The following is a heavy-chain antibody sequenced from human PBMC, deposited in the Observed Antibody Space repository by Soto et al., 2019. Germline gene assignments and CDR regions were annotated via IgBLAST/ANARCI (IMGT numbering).Heavy chain of an antibody. Sequence: GASVKVSCKASGYTFTSYGISWVRQAPGQGLEWMGWISAYNGNTNYAQKLQGRVTVTTDTSTSTAYMELRSLRSDDTAVYYCARGCSGGSCYYYYYYGMDVWGQGTTVTVSS. CDR3: ARGCSGGSCYYYYYYGMDV. D-gene: IGHD2-15*01. CDR2: ISAYNGNT. CDR1: GYTFTSYG. J-gene: IGHJ6*02. V-gene: IGHV1-18*01.